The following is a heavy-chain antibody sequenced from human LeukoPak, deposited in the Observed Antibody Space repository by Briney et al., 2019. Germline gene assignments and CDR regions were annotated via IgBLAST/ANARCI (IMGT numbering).Heavy chain of an antibody. V-gene: IGHV3-21*01. CDR3: VGGDERED. CDR2: IGSSSRDK. J-gene: IGHJ4*01. D-gene: IGHD1-1*01. CDR1: GYTFNTRT. Sequence: GGSLRLSCVASGYTFNTRTMTWVRQAPGKGLEWLSSIGSSSRDKYYADSVKGRFTISRDNAESSLYLQMNRLRADDTAVYYCVGGDEREDWGHRTLVTVSS.